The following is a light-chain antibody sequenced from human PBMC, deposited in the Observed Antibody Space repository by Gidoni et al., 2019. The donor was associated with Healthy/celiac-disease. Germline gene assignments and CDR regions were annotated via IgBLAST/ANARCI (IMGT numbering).Light chain of an antibody. J-gene: IGKJ1*01. V-gene: IGKV4-1*01. Sequence: DIVMTQSPDSLAVSLGERATINCKSSQSVLYSSNNKNYLAWYQQKPGQPPKLLIYWASTRESGVSDRFSGSGSGTDFTLTISSLQAEDVAVYYCQQYYSTWTFXQXTKVEIK. CDR2: WAS. CDR1: QSVLYSSNNKNY. CDR3: QQYYSTWT.